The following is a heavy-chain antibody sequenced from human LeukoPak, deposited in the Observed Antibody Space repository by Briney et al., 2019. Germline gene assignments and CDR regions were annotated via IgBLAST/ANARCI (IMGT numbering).Heavy chain of an antibody. V-gene: IGHV4-59*08. CDR2: IYNSGTT. J-gene: IGHJ4*02. Sequence: SETLSLTCTVSGGSISGSNWTWIRQPPGKGLEWVVNIYNSGTTNYNPSLQSRLTISVDTSKNQVSLKLSSVTAADTAIYYCARHFGSTQDYFDFWGQGTLVTVSS. CDR3: ARHFGSTQDYFDF. CDR1: GGSISGSN. D-gene: IGHD3-16*01.